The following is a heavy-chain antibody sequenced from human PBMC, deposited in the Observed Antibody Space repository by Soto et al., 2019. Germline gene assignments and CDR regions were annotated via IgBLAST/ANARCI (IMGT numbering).Heavy chain of an antibody. V-gene: IGHV1-46*03. D-gene: IGHD3-10*01. CDR1: GYTFTSYG. Sequence: ASVKVSCKSSGYTFTSYGISWVRPAPGQGLEWMGMINPSGDSTSYAQKFKDRVTMTSDTSTSTVYMELSSLRSEDTAVYYCSRGGSTWPFDYWGQGTPVTVSS. J-gene: IGHJ4*02. CDR3: SRGGSTWPFDY. CDR2: INPSGDST.